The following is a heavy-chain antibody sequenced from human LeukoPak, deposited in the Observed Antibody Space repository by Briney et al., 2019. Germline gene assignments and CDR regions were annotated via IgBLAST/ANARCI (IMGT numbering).Heavy chain of an antibody. D-gene: IGHD2-8*02. CDR1: GGSISSYY. CDR2: IYYSGST. J-gene: IGHJ4*02. CDR3: ARGGTVLLGY. Sequence: SETLSLTCTVSGGSISSYYWSWIRQPPGKGLEWIGYIYYSGSTYYNPSLKSRVTISVDTSKNQFSLKLSSVTAADMAVYYCARGGTVLLGYWGQGTLVTVSS. V-gene: IGHV4-59*04.